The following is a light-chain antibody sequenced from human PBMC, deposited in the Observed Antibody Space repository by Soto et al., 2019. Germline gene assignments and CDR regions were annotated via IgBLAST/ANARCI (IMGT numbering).Light chain of an antibody. CDR1: SSDVGGYYY. CDR2: DVN. V-gene: IGLV2-11*01. CDR3: ATWDDSFNVV. Sequence: QSALTQPRSVSGSPGQSVTISCTGTSSDVGGYYYVSWYQQHPGKAPKLMIYDVNKRPSGVPDRFSASKSGITASLTISGLQAEDEADYYCATWDDSFNVVFGGGTKLTVL. J-gene: IGLJ2*01.